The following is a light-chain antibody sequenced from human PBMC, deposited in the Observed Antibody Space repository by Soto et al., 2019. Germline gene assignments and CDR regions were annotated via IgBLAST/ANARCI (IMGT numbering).Light chain of an antibody. Sequence: EIVLTQSPGTLSFSPGDVATLSCRASQTFSNSFLAWYQQKPGQAPRLLIYGASTRATGIPARFSGSGSGTEFTLTISSLQSEDFAVYYCQQYNNWPPWTFGQGTKVDIK. CDR2: GAS. J-gene: IGKJ1*01. CDR3: QQYNNWPPWT. CDR1: QTFSNS. V-gene: IGKV3-15*01.